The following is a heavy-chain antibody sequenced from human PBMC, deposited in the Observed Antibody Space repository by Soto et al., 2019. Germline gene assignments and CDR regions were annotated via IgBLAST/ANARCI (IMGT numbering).Heavy chain of an antibody. CDR2: INDDGSHT. CDR1: GFTFSMYW. V-gene: IGHV3-74*01. J-gene: IGHJ4*02. D-gene: IGHD1-1*01. Sequence: WGSLRLSCAASGFTFSMYWIHFVRQFPGKGPEWVSRINDDGSHTNYADSVKGRFTISRDNAKNTLYLQMNDLRAEDTAVYYCTRGPRSTSTGTGAFWGQGTLVTVSS. CDR3: TRGPRSTSTGTGAF.